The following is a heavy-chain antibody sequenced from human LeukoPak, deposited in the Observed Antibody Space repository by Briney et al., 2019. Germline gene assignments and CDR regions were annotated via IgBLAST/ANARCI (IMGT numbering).Heavy chain of an antibody. Sequence: PGGSLRLSCAASGFTFSSYWMSWVHQAPGKGLEWVANIKQDGSEKYYVDSVKGRFTISRDNAKNSLYLQMNSLRAEDTAVYYCARDHNDFWSGYITEGDAFDIWGQGTMVTVSS. CDR2: IKQDGSEK. CDR1: GFTFSSYW. J-gene: IGHJ3*02. CDR3: ARDHNDFWSGYITEGDAFDI. V-gene: IGHV3-7*01. D-gene: IGHD3-3*01.